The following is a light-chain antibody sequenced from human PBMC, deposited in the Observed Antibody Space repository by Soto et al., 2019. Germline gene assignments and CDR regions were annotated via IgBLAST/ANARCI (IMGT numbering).Light chain of an antibody. CDR1: SSDVGGYNY. V-gene: IGLV2-14*01. CDR3: SSYTSSSTRV. CDR2: EVS. J-gene: IGLJ3*02. Sequence: QSVLTQPASVSGSPGQSITISCTGTSSDVGGYNYVSWYQQHPGKAPQLMIYEVSNRPSGVSNRFSGSKSGNTASLTISGLQAEDEADYYCSSYTSSSTRVFGGGTMLTVL.